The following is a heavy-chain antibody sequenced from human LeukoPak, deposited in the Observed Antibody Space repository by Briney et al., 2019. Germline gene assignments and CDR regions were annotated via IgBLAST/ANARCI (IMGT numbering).Heavy chain of an antibody. V-gene: IGHV4-39*07. J-gene: IGHJ4*02. CDR3: ARCLYYYGSGNYFVY. D-gene: IGHD3-10*01. CDR2: IYYSGST. CDR1: GGPISNSRYD. Sequence: SETLSLTCSVYGGPISNSRYDWGWIRQPPGKGLEWIGSIYYSGSTYYNPSLKTRVTISVDTSKTQFSLKLSAVTAADTAVYYCARCLYYYGSGNYFVYWGQGTLVTV.